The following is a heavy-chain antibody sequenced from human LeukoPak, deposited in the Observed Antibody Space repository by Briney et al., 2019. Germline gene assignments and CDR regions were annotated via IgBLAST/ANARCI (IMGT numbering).Heavy chain of an antibody. CDR3: AREPEYSSSSKGDYFDY. D-gene: IGHD6-6*01. J-gene: IGHJ4*02. Sequence: GGSLRPSCAASGFTFSSYAMSWVRQAPGKGLEWVSAISGSGGSTYYADSVKGRFTISRDNSKNTLYLQMNSLRAEDTAVYYCAREPEYSSSSKGDYFDYWGQGTLVTVSS. CDR1: GFTFSSYA. V-gene: IGHV3-23*01. CDR2: ISGSGGST.